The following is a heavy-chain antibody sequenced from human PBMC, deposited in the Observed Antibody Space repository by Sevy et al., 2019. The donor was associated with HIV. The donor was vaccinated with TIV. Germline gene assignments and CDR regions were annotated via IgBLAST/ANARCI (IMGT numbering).Heavy chain of an antibody. J-gene: IGHJ5*02. CDR1: GFDFSSYP. CDR2: IAYVESTK. V-gene: IGHV3-30-3*01. CDR3: ARQGSSWTFDP. D-gene: IGHD6-13*01. Sequence: GGSLRLSCAASGFDFSSYPMHWVRQAPGKGLEWVSVIAYVESTKYYGDSVRGRFTISRDNSKNTLYLQMNSLREEDTGVYYCARQGSSWTFDPWGQGTLVTVSS.